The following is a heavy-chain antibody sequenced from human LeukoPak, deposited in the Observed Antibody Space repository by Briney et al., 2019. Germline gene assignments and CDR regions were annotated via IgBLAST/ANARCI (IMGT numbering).Heavy chain of an antibody. CDR1: GFTFSSYG. J-gene: IGHJ3*02. V-gene: IGHV3-30*03. D-gene: IGHD6-19*01. CDR3: ARYSSAWGI. CDR2: ISYDGSNK. Sequence: PGGSLRLSCAASGFTFSSYGMHWVRQAPGKGLEWVAVISYDGSNKYYADSVKGRFTISRDNAKNSLYLQMNSLRAEDTAVYYCARYSSAWGIWGQGTMVTVSS.